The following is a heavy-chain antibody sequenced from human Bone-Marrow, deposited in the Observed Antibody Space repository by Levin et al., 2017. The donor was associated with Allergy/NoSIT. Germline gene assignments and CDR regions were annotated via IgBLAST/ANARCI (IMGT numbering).Heavy chain of an antibody. D-gene: IGHD1-1*01. V-gene: IGHV3-33*01. CDR2: IWSDGSDR. CDR1: GFTFTNYA. CDR3: AGGLGTTHFDY. J-gene: IGHJ4*02. Sequence: GGSLRLSCAASGFTFTNYAMHWVRQAPGKGLEWVTVIWSDGSDRHYADSVKGRFTVSRDNAKNTLDLHIDSLRAEDTAVYYCAGGLGTTHFDYWGQGTLVTVSS.